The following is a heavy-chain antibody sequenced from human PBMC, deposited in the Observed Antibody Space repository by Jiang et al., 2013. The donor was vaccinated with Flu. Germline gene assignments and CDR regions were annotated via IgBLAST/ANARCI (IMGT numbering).Heavy chain of an antibody. CDR1: GGSVSSGSYY. V-gene: IGHV4-61*01. CDR2: IYYSGST. J-gene: IGHJ4*02. Sequence: SGPGLVKPSETLSLTCTVSGGSVSSGSYYWSWIRQPPGKGLEWIGYIYYSGSTNYNPSLKSRVTISVDTSKNQFSLKLSSVTAAGTAVYYCAREVDSSGWYRTYYFDYWGQGTLVTVSS. CDR3: AREVDSSGWYRTYYFDY. D-gene: IGHD6-19*01.